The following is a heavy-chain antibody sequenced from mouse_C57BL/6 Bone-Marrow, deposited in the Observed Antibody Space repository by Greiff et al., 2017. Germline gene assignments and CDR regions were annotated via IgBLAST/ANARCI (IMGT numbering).Heavy chain of an antibody. CDR3: ARDYYGSSRYYAMDY. CDR2: ISSGSSTI. Sequence: EVKLVESGGGLVKPGGSLTLSCAASGFTFSDYGMHWVRQAPEKGLEWVAYISSGSSTIYYADTVKGRFTISRDNAKNTLFLQMTSLRSEDTAMYYCARDYYGSSRYYAMDYWGQGTSVTVSS. J-gene: IGHJ4*01. CDR1: GFTFSDYG. D-gene: IGHD1-1*01. V-gene: IGHV5-17*01.